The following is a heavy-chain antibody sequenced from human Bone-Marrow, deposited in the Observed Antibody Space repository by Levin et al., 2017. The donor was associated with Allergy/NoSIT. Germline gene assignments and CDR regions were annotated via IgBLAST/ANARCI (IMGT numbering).Heavy chain of an antibody. V-gene: IGHV4-30-4*01. D-gene: IGHD3-10*01. Sequence: SETLSLTCTVSGGSISSGDHYWSWIRQPPGKGLEWIGYIYYSGSTFYNPFLRSRITISVDTSKNQISLRLNSVTAADTAVYYCARTLWLGESPFDHWGPGTLVTVSS. CDR1: GGSISSGDHY. CDR2: IYYSGST. J-gene: IGHJ4*02. CDR3: ARTLWLGESPFDH.